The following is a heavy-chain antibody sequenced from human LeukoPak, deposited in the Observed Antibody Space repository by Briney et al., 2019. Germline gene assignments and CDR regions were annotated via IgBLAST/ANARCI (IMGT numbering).Heavy chain of an antibody. J-gene: IGHJ4*02. Sequence: SETLSLTCTVSGGSISSYYWSWIRQPAGKGLEWSGRIYTSGTTNYNPSLKSRVTMSVDTSKNQFSLNLTSVTAADTAVYYCARVYSSSSGTTFDYWGQGTLVTVSS. CDR3: ARVYSSSSGTTFDY. V-gene: IGHV4-4*07. CDR1: GGSISSYY. CDR2: IYTSGTT. D-gene: IGHD6-6*01.